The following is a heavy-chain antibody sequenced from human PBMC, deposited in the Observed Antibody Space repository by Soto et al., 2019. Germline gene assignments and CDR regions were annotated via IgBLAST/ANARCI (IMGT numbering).Heavy chain of an antibody. D-gene: IGHD1-26*01. Sequence: PSETLSLTCTVSGGSISSYYWIWIRQPPGKGLDYIGYIHYSGSTNYNPSLKSRVTISLDTSKNQFSLKLSSVTAADTAVYYCARHGLGLDYWGQGTLVTVSS. CDR1: GGSISSYY. CDR2: IHYSGST. J-gene: IGHJ4*02. V-gene: IGHV4-59*08. CDR3: ARHGLGLDY.